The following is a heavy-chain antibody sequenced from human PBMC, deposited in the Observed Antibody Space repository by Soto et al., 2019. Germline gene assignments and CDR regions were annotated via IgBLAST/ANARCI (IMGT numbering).Heavy chain of an antibody. J-gene: IGHJ6*03. CDR2: ISWNSGSI. Sequence: EVQLVESGGGLVQPGRSLRLSCAASGFTFDDYAMHWVRQAPGKGLEWVSGISWNSGSIGYADSVKGPFTISRDNAKNSMYLQMNSLRAEDTALYYCAKGSTVTHYYYYYYMDVWGKGTTVTVSS. V-gene: IGHV3-9*01. CDR1: GFTFDDYA. D-gene: IGHD4-17*01. CDR3: AKGSTVTHYYYYYYMDV.